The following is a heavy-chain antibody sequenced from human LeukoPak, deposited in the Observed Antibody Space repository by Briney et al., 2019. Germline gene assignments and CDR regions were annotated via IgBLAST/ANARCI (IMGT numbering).Heavy chain of an antibody. CDR3: AEYRITGTSYDS. J-gene: IGHJ4*02. D-gene: IGHD3-16*01. CDR1: GGSISNNDYY. V-gene: IGHV4-39*01. CDR2: IYYSWST. Sequence: PSETLSLTCTVSGGSISNNDYYLGWIRHPPRNGLGWLGSIYYSWSTYYNPCPKSRVTLSVDTSKNQFSLKLSALTAADTALYYCAEYRITGTSYDSWGQGTLVTVSS.